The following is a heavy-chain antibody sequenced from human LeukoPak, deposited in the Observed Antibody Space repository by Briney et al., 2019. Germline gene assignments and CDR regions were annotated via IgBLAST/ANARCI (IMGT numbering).Heavy chain of an antibody. Sequence: ASVKVSCKASGYSFTDYYMHWVRQAPGQGREWMGWINPNSGGTNYAQKFQGRTTMTRDTSISTTYMELSRLISDDTAVYYCARGRQGLVGGDWFDPWGQGTLVTVSS. V-gene: IGHV1-2*02. CDR3: ARGRQGLVGGDWFDP. CDR2: INPNSGGT. CDR1: GYSFTDYY. J-gene: IGHJ5*02. D-gene: IGHD6-19*01.